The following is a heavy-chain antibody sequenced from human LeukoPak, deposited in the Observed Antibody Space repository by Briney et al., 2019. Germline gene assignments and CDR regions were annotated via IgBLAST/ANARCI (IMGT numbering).Heavy chain of an antibody. CDR1: GYTFTSYA. CDR2: INTHSGNP. V-gene: IGHV7-4-1*02. Sequence: GASVKVSCKASGYTFTSYAINWLRLAPGQGLEWMGWINTHSGNPTYAQGFTGRFVFSLDPSVSTAYLQITSLKAEDSAVYYCARDDYTSGHFDYWGQGTLVTVSS. J-gene: IGHJ4*02. CDR3: ARDDYTSGHFDY. D-gene: IGHD6-19*01.